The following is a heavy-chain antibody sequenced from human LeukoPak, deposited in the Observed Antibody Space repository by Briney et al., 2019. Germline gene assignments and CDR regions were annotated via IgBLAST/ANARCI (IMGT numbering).Heavy chain of an antibody. D-gene: IGHD5-12*01. Sequence: TSETLSLTCTVSGGSISSGGYYCSWIRQPPGKGLEWVGYIRHSGNTYYNPSLKSRVTISADRSKNQFSLNLSSVTAADTAVYYCMRGGIGYDSDYWGQGTLVTVSS. J-gene: IGHJ4*02. CDR3: MRGGIGYDSDY. CDR1: GGSISSGGYY. V-gene: IGHV4-30-2*01. CDR2: IRHSGNT.